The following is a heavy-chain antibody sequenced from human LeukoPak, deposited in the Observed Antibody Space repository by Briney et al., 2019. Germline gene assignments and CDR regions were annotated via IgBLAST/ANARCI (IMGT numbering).Heavy chain of an antibody. CDR3: ASGAAGSSFDY. D-gene: IGHD6-13*01. Sequence: SETLSLICTVSGGSISSHYWSWIRQPPGKGLEWIGYIYYSGSTNYNPSLKSRVTISVDTSKNQFSLKLSSVTAADTAVYYCASGAAGSSFDYWGQGTLVTVSS. J-gene: IGHJ4*02. V-gene: IGHV4-59*11. CDR1: GGSISSHY. CDR2: IYYSGST.